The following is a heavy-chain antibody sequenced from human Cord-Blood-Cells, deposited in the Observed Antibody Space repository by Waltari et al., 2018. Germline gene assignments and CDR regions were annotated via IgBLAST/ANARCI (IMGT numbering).Heavy chain of an antibody. J-gene: IGHJ5*02. CDR2: TYYRSKWYN. V-gene: IGHV6-1*01. CDR1: GYRVPTTRPA. CDR3: ARDASPIGVVVAAGWFDP. Sequence: QVQLQQSGPGLVQPSQTLSLTCAISGYRVPTTRPACHWIRQSPPRGLEWLGRTYYRSKWYNDYAVSVKSRITINPDTSKNQFSLQLNSVTPEDTAVYYCARDASPIGVVVAAGWFDPWGQGTLVTVSS. D-gene: IGHD2-15*01.